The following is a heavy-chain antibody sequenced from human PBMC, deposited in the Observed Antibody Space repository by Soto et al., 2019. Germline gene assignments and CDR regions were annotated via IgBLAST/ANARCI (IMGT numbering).Heavy chain of an antibody. Sequence: EVQLVESGGGLVQPGGSLRLSCATSGITISDHDMDWVRQAPGKGLEWLGRSRSSPDNYATDYAASVRGSFTFSRDESKSSMTLQMRSLKDGDTAMYYCVLWVRGLINYWGQGTLVTVSS. V-gene: IGHV3-72*01. CDR1: GITISDHD. D-gene: IGHD3-10*01. CDR2: SRSSPDNYAT. CDR3: VLWVRGLINY. J-gene: IGHJ4*02.